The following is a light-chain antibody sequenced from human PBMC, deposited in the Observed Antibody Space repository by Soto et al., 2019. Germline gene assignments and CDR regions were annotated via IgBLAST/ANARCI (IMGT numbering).Light chain of an antibody. Sequence: NFMLTQPHSVSESPGKTVTMSCTRSSGSIASNYVQWYQQRPGSAPTTVIYENDQRPSGVPDRFSGSIDSSSNSASLTISGLRTEDEADYSCQSYDSNNPWVFGGGTKLTVL. CDR2: END. V-gene: IGLV6-57*04. CDR1: SGSIASNY. CDR3: QSYDSNNPWV. J-gene: IGLJ3*02.